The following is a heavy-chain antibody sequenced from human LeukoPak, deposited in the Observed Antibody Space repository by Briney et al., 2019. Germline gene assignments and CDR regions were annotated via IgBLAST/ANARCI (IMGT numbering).Heavy chain of an antibody. J-gene: IGHJ3*02. CDR1: GFTFSSYS. D-gene: IGHD3-3*01. V-gene: IGHV3-21*01. CDR3: ARDSRGWSDFRSGYYTAFDI. Sequence: GGSLRLSCAASGFTFSSYSMNWVRQAPGKGLEWVSSISSSSSYIYYADSVKGRFTISRDNAKNSLYLQMNSLRAEDTAVYYCARDSRGWSDFRSGYYTAFDIWGQGTMVTVSS. CDR2: ISSSSSYI.